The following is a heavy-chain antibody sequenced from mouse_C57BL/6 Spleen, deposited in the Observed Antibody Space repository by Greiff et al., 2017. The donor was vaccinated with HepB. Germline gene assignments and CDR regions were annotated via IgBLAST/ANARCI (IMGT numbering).Heavy chain of an antibody. V-gene: IGHV5-17*01. CDR1: GFTFSDYG. CDR2: ISSGSSTI. Sequence: EVKVEESGGGLVKPGGSLKLSCAASGFTFSDYGMHWVRQAPEKGLEWVAYISSGSSTIYYADTVKGRFTISRDNAKNTLFLQMTSLRSEDTAMYYCARRAAYYGSSYAMDYWGQGTSVTVSS. J-gene: IGHJ4*01. D-gene: IGHD1-1*01. CDR3: ARRAAYYGSSYAMDY.